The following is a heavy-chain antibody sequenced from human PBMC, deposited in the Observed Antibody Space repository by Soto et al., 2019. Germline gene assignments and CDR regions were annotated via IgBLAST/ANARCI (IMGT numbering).Heavy chain of an antibody. CDR1: GYTLTELS. CDR2: FDPEDGET. Sequence: ASVKVSCKVSGYTLTELSMHWVRQAPGKGLEWMGGFDPEDGETIYAQKFQGRVTMTEDTSTDTAYMELSSLRSEDTAVYYCATVHVGSSWLNSQYWGQGTLVTVSS. V-gene: IGHV1-24*01. J-gene: IGHJ1*01. D-gene: IGHD6-13*01. CDR3: ATVHVGSSWLNSQY.